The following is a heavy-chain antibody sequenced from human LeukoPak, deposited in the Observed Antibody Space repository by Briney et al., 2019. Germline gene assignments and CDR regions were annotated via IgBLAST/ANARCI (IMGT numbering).Heavy chain of an antibody. J-gene: IGHJ3*02. CDR3: AKEDCSGGSCYHPDAFDI. V-gene: IGHV3-23*01. CDR2: ISGSGGST. Sequence: GGSLRLSCAASGFTFSSYAMSWVRQAPGKGLERVSAISGSGGSTYYADSVKGRFTISRDNSKNTLYLQMNSLRAEDTAVYYCAKEDCSGGSCYHPDAFDIWGQGTMVTVSS. CDR1: GFTFSSYA. D-gene: IGHD2-15*01.